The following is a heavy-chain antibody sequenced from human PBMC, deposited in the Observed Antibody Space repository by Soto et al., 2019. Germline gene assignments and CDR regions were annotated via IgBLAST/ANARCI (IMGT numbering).Heavy chain of an antibody. J-gene: IGHJ6*03. V-gene: IGHV3-74*01. CDR1: GFTFSSYW. Sequence: PEVSLRLSCAASGFTFSSYWMHWVRQAPGKGLVWVSRINSDGSYTTYADSVKGRFTISGDNGKNTLYLKRNSLSAPDPAVYSGASGSGGHYHYMRVRHKECTGTVSS. CDR2: INSDGSYT. D-gene: IGHD6-25*01. CDR3: ASGSGGHYHYMRV.